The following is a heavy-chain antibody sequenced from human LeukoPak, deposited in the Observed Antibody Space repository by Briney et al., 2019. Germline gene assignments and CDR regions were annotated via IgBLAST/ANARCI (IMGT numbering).Heavy chain of an antibody. J-gene: IGHJ3*02. V-gene: IGHV4-39*07. CDR1: GGSISSSSYY. D-gene: IGHD3-22*01. CDR3: ARADDSSGYYYVGDAFDI. CDR2: IYYSGST. Sequence: SETLSLTCTVSGGSISSSSYYWGWIRQPPGKGLEWIGSIYYSGSTYYNPSLKSRVTISVDTSKNQFSLKLSSVTAADTAVYYCARADDSSGYYYVGDAFDIWGQGTMVTVSS.